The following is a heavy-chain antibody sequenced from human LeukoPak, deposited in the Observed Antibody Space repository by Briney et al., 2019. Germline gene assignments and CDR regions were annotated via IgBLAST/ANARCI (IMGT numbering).Heavy chain of an antibody. J-gene: IGHJ3*02. CDR1: GFTFSSYS. CDR2: ISSSSSYI. CDR3: ARDRTNAAFDI. Sequence: GGSLRRSCAASGFTFSSYSMNWVRQAPGKGLEWVSSISSSSSYIYYADSVKGRFTISRDNAKNSLYLQMNSLRAEDTAVYYCARDRTNAAFDIWGQGTMVTVSS. V-gene: IGHV3-21*01. D-gene: IGHD2-8*01.